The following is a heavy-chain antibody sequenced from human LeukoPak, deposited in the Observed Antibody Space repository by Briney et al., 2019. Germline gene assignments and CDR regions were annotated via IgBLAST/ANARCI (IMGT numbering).Heavy chain of an antibody. D-gene: IGHD3-16*02. Sequence: PGRSLRLSCAASGFTFDDYAMHWVRQAPGKGLEWVSGISWNSGNLGYADSVKGRFTISRDNAKNSLYLQMNSLRAEDTAFYYCARNWATFGGVIVTALDYWGQGTLVTVSS. CDR3: ARNWATFGGVIVTALDY. CDR2: ISWNSGNL. CDR1: GFTFDDYA. J-gene: IGHJ4*02. V-gene: IGHV3-9*01.